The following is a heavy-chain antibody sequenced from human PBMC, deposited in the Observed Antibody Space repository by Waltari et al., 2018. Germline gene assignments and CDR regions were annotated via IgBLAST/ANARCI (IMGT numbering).Heavy chain of an antibody. D-gene: IGHD4-4*01. V-gene: IGHV3-23*04. CDR3: AKDGSYSNFDY. CDR2: IGGSGDVT. CDR1: GFAFSSSA. Sequence: EVQLVESGGGLVQPGGSLRLSCAASGFAFSSSAMSWVRQAPGEGLEWVSLIGGSGDVTYYADSVKGRFTISRDNSKNTLYLQMNSLRAEDTAVYYCAKDGSYSNFDYWGQGTLVTVSS. J-gene: IGHJ4*02.